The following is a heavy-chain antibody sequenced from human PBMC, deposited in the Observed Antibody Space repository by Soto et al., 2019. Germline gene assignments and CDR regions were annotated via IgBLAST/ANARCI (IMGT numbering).Heavy chain of an antibody. V-gene: IGHV1-46*01. Sequence: QEHLVQSGTEVKKPGASVTISCQASGYLFTTYSMHWVRQVPGQALQWMGIIDPSDGSTIYAQQFQDRLTLTRDTSTNTVYMDLTSLRSEDTAMYYCTKGFVTRHLPNHLYYGMDVWGQGTTVIVSS. J-gene: IGHJ6*02. CDR1: GYLFTTYS. D-gene: IGHD3-3*01. CDR2: IDPSDGST. CDR3: TKGFVTRHLPNHLYYGMDV.